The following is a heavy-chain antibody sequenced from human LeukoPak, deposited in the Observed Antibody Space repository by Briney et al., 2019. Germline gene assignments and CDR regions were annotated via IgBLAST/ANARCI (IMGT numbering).Heavy chain of an antibody. D-gene: IGHD2-15*01. J-gene: IGHJ5*02. CDR2: ISGSGGST. CDR1: GFTFSSYA. CDR3: AKDGVEVVAATSYPNWFDP. V-gene: IGHV3-23*01. Sequence: PGGSLRLSCAASGFTFSSYAMSWVRQAPGKGLEWVSAISGSGGSTYYADSVKGRFTISRDNSKNTLYLQTNSLRAEDTAVYYCAKDGVEVVAATSYPNWFDPWGQGTLVTVSS.